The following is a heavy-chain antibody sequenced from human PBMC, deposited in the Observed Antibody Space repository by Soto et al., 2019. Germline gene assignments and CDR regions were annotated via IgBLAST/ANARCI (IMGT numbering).Heavy chain of an antibody. D-gene: IGHD4-17*01. Sequence: EVQLVESGGGLVKPEESLRLSRAASGFSFSSYNMKWVRQAPGKGLEWVSSISTSGSYIFYAGSVRGRFTIFRDDAKNSLHLQMNSLRVEDTAVYYCATIGDRDGFDIWGQGTTVIVSS. V-gene: IGHV3-21*06. J-gene: IGHJ3*02. CDR1: GFSFSSYN. CDR2: ISTSGSYI. CDR3: ATIGDRDGFDI.